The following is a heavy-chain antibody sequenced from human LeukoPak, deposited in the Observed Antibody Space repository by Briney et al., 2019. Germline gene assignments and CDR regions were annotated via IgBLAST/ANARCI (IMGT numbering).Heavy chain of an antibody. V-gene: IGHV3-48*04. CDR1: GFTFSSYS. CDR2: ISSSSSTI. Sequence: PGGSLRLSCAASGFTFSSYSMNWVRQAPGKGLEWVSYISSSSSTIYYADSVKGRFTISRDNAKNSLYLQMNSLRTEDTAVYYCARGGDYRLRDAFDIWGQGTMVTVSS. CDR3: ARGGDYRLRDAFDI. D-gene: IGHD4-17*01. J-gene: IGHJ3*02.